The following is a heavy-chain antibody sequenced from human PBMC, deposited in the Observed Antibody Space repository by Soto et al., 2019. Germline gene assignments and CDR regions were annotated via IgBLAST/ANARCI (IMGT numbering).Heavy chain of an antibody. Sequence: SETLSLTCAVYGGSFSGYYWSWIRQPPGKGLEWIGEINHSGSTNYNPSLKSRVTISVDTSKNQFSLKLSSVTAADTAVYYCARRSFHCSGGSCSSRDFDYWGQGTLVTVSS. J-gene: IGHJ4*02. CDR3: ARRSFHCSGGSCSSRDFDY. CDR2: INHSGST. CDR1: GGSFSGYY. D-gene: IGHD2-15*01. V-gene: IGHV4-34*01.